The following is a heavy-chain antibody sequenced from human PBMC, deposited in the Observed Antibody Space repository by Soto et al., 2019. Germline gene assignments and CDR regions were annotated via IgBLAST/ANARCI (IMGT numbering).Heavy chain of an antibody. J-gene: IGHJ6*02. Sequence: GGSLRLSCAASGFTFYSYAMTWVRQAPGKGLEWVSTISGSGDSTYFADSVKGRFTVSRDNSKNTLYLQMNSLRAEDTAVYSCHRGCDTRANTRNFFYGMVDWCQGTTVTVSS. D-gene: IGHD6-19*01. CDR3: HRGCDTRANTRNFFYGMVD. CDR1: GFTFYSYA. V-gene: IGHV3-23*01. CDR2: ISGSGDST.